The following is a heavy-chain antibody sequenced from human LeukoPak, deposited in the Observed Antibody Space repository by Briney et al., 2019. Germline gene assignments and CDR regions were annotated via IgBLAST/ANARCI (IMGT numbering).Heavy chain of an antibody. J-gene: IGHJ4*02. CDR2: INPNSGGT. Sequence: GASVKVSCKPSGYSFTNYYMHWVRQAPGQGLEWMGRINPNSGGTNYAQKFQGRVTMTRDTSISTAYMELSRLRSDDTAVYYCARAGYSSGWYRDYFDYWGQGTLITVSS. CDR1: GYSFTNYY. V-gene: IGHV1-2*06. CDR3: ARAGYSSGWYRDYFDY. D-gene: IGHD6-19*01.